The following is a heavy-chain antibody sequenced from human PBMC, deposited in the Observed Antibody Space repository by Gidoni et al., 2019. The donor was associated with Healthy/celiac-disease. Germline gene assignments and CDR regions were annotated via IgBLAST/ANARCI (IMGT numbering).Heavy chain of an antibody. J-gene: IGHJ4*02. D-gene: IGHD3-3*01. CDR1: GGTFSSYA. CDR2: IIPIFGIA. CDR3: ARGAGVTTIFGGYYFDY. Sequence: QVQLVQSGAEVKKPGSSVKVSCKASGGTFSSYAISWVRQAPGQGLEWMGGIIPIFGIANYAQKFQGRVTITADKSTSTAYMELSSLRSEDTAVYYCARGAGVTTIFGGYYFDYWGQGTLVTVSS. V-gene: IGHV1-69*17.